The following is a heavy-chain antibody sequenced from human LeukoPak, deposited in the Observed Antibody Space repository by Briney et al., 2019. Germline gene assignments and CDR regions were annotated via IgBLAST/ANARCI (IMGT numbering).Heavy chain of an antibody. J-gene: IGHJ4*02. Sequence: PSETLSLTCAVYGGPFSGYYWSGIRQPPGKGVEWIGEINHSGSTNYNPSLQSRVTISVDTSKNEFSLKLSSVTAADTAVYYCARGRNYYDSSGYTGDYFDYWGQGTLVTVSS. D-gene: IGHD3-22*01. CDR2: INHSGST. CDR1: GGPFSGYY. V-gene: IGHV4-34*01. CDR3: ARGRNYYDSSGYTGDYFDY.